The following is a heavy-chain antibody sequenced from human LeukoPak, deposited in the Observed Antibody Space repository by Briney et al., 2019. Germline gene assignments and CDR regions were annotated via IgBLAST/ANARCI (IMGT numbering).Heavy chain of an antibody. CDR2: IYYSGST. V-gene: IGHV4-59*01. J-gene: IGHJ4*02. CDR3: ARVKGIAVSPLWDY. D-gene: IGHD6-19*01. CDR1: GGSISSYY. Sequence: SETLSLTCTVSGGSISSYYWSWIRQPPGKGLEWIGYIYYSGSTNYNPSLKSRVTISVDTSKNQFSLKLSSETAADTAVYYCARVKGIAVSPLWDYWGQGTLVTVSS.